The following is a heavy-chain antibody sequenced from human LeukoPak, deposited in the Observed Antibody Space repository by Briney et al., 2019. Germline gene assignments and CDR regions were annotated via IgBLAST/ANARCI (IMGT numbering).Heavy chain of an antibody. J-gene: IGHJ4*02. CDR3: AKDRYSGHDSGYYFDY. CDR1: GSTFSSYG. V-gene: IGHV3-30*18. D-gene: IGHD5-12*01. Sequence: PGGSLRLSCAASGSTFSSYGMHWVRQAPGKGLEWVAVISYDGSNKYYADSVKGRFTISRDNSKNTLYLQMNSLRAEDTAVYYCAKDRYSGHDSGYYFDYWGQGTLVTVSS. CDR2: ISYDGSNK.